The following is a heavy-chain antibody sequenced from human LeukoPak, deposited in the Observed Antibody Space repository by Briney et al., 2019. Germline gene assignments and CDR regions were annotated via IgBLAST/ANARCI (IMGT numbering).Heavy chain of an antibody. D-gene: IGHD1-26*01. CDR2: IYYSGST. CDR1: GGSIRSHY. V-gene: IGHV4-59*11. CDR3: ARATEEESYAYFAY. Sequence: SDTLSLTCTVSGGSIRSHYWSWIRQPPGKGLEWIGYIYYSGSTNYNPSLKNRVTISVDTSKNQFSLKLTSVTAADTAVYYCARATEEESYAYFAYWGRGTLVTVSS. J-gene: IGHJ4*02.